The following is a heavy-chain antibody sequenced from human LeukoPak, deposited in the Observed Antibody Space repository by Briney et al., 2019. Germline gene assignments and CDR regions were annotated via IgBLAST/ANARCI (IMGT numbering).Heavy chain of an antibody. V-gene: IGHV4-4*07. J-gene: IGHJ4*02. CDR1: GGSISSYI. Sequence: SETLSLTCTVSGGSISSYIWTWLRQPAGKGLEWIGRFYTSGSTNYNPSLKSRVTMSVDTSKNQFSLKLSSVTAADTAVYYCARDRGILTGYSYDYWGQGTLVTVSS. D-gene: IGHD3-9*01. CDR2: FYTSGST. CDR3: ARDRGILTGYSYDY.